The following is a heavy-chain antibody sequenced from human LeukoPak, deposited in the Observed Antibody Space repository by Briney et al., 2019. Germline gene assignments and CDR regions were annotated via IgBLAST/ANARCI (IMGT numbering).Heavy chain of an antibody. D-gene: IGHD3-22*01. J-gene: IGHJ4*02. CDR2: ISYDGSSK. Sequence: GRSLRLSCAASGFTFSTYAMHWVCQAPGKGLEWVAVISYDGSSKYYADSVKGRFTISRDNSKNTLYLQMNSLRAEDTAVYYCARDEGGGSYYSDFWGQGTLVTVSS. CDR3: ARDEGGGSYYSDF. CDR1: GFTFSTYA. V-gene: IGHV3-30*14.